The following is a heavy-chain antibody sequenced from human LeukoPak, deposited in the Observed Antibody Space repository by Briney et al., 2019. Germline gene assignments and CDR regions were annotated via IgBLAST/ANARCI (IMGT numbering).Heavy chain of an antibody. CDR3: AKSVKVTYVDY. V-gene: IGHV3-23*01. Sequence: GGSLRLSCAASGFTFSSYALNWVRQAPGKGLEWVSVISGSGDNTYYADSVKGRFTISRDNSKNTLYLQMNSLRAEDTAVYYCAKSVKVTYVDYWGQGTLVTVSS. CDR1: GFTFSSYA. CDR2: ISGSGDNT. D-gene: IGHD2-21*02. J-gene: IGHJ4*02.